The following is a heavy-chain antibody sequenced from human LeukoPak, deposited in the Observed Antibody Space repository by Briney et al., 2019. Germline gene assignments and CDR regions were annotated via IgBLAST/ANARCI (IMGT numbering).Heavy chain of an antibody. CDR1: GYTFTGYH. CDR3: AREYSSSSGRLYDY. J-gene: IGHJ4*02. Sequence: ASVKVSCKASGYTFTGYHMHWVRQARGQGLEWMGWIAPNSGGTNYAQKFQGRVTMTRDTSISTAYMEVSRLRSDDTAVYYCAREYSSSSGRLYDYWGQGTLVTVYS. D-gene: IGHD6-6*01. V-gene: IGHV1-2*02. CDR2: IAPNSGGT.